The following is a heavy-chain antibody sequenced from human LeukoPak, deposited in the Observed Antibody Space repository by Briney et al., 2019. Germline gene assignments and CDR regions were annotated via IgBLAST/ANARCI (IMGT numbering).Heavy chain of an antibody. D-gene: IGHD6-19*01. V-gene: IGHV3-9*01. Sequence: GRSLRLSCAASGFTFDDYAMHWVRQAPGKGLEWVSGISWNSGSIGYADSVKGRFTISRDNAKNSLYLQMNSLRAEDTALYYCAKGRIAVAGTKWDYWGQGTLVTVSS. J-gene: IGHJ4*02. CDR3: AKGRIAVAGTKWDY. CDR2: ISWNSGSI. CDR1: GFTFDDYA.